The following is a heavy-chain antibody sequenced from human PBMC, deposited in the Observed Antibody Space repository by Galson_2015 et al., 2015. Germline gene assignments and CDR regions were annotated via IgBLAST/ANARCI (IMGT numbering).Heavy chain of an antibody. D-gene: IGHD2-21*02. V-gene: IGHV2-70*01. Sequence: PALVKPTQTLTLTCTFSGFSLSTSGMCVSWIRQPPGKALEWLALIDWDDDKYYSTSLKTRLTISKDTPKNQVVLTMTNMDPVDTATYYCARIRLYCGGDCYHYFDYWGQGTLVTVSS. CDR1: GFSLSTSGMC. J-gene: IGHJ4*02. CDR2: IDWDDDK. CDR3: ARIRLYCGGDCYHYFDY.